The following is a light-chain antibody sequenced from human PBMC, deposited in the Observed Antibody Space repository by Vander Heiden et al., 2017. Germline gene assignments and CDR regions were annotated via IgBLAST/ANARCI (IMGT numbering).Light chain of an antibody. CDR1: QSLLYSNGYNY. CDR2: LGS. CDR3: MQALQTPLT. J-gene: IGKJ4*01. V-gene: IGKV2-28*01. Sequence: DIVMTQSPLSLSVTPGEPASISCRPSQSLLYSNGYNYLDWYLQKPGQSPQLLIYLGSNRASGVPDRFSGSGSGTDFTLKISRVEAEDVGVYYCMQALQTPLTFGGGTKVEIK.